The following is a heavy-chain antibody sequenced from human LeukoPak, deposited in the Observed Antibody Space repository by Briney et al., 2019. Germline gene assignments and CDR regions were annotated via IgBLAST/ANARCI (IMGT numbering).Heavy chain of an antibody. J-gene: IGHJ5*02. V-gene: IGHV3-15*01. D-gene: IGHD3-3*01. CDR3: TTGILTYYDFWSGPNWFDP. CDR2: IKSKTNGGTT. CDR1: GFTFSSYA. Sequence: GRSLRLPCAASGFTFSSYAMHWVRQAPGKGLDWVGRIKSKTNGGTTDYAAPEKGRFTISRDDSKNTLYLQMNSLKTEDTAVYYCTTGILTYYDFWSGPNWFDPWGQGTLVTVSS.